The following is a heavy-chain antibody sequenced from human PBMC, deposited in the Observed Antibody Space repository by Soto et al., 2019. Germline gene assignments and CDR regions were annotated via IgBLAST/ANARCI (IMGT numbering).Heavy chain of an antibody. V-gene: IGHV3-48*02. CDR3: ARWELLSPSRYYYYYGMDV. CDR1: GFTFSSYS. Sequence: GGSLRLSCAASGFTFSSYSMNWVRQAPGKGLEWVSYISSSSSTIYYADSVKGRFTISRDNAKNSLYLQMNSLRDEDTAVYYCARWELLSPSRYYYYYGMDVWGQGTTVTVSS. J-gene: IGHJ6*02. CDR2: ISSSSSTI. D-gene: IGHD3-10*01.